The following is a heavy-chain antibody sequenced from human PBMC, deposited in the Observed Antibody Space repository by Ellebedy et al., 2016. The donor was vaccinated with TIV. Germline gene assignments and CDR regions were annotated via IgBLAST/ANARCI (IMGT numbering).Heavy chain of an antibody. D-gene: IGHD1-20*01. CDR2: VFHTGIA. CDR3: AKWNGDWYAFDV. J-gene: IGHJ3*01. V-gene: IGHV4-59*02. Sequence: SETLSLTCSVSGGSVSSDYWNWIRRPPGKELEWIGYVFHTGIAVYNPSLKSRVTMSVDTSRSQFSLTLTSVTAADTAVYYCAKWNGDWYAFDVWGQGTMVTVSS. CDR1: GGSVSSDY.